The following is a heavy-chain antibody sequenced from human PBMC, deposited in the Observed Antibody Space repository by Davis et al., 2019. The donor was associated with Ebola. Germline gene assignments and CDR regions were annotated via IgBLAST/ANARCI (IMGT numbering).Heavy chain of an antibody. D-gene: IGHD3-9*01. V-gene: IGHV4-39*01. J-gene: IGHJ3*01. CDR3: ARGGSYDILTGSSTLGTFDF. CDR2: IYYSGST. Sequence: SETLSLTCTVSGGSISSSSYYWGWIRQPPGKGLEWIGTIYYSGSTYYNPSLKSRVTISVDTSKNQVSLKLSSVTAADTAVYYCARGGSYDILTGSSTLGTFDFWGQGTMVTVSS. CDR1: GGSISSSSYY.